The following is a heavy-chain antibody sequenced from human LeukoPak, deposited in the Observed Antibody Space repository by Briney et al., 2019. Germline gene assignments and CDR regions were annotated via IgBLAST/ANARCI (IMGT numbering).Heavy chain of an antibody. CDR3: ARSQGLLGYCSSNGCYAFDY. V-gene: IGHV1-18*01. D-gene: IGHD2-2*01. Sequence: ASVKVSCKASGYTFTSYGISWVRQAPGQGLEWMGWISAYNGNTNYAQKLQGRVTMTTDTSTSTAYMELRSLRSDDTAVYYCARSQGLLGYCSSNGCYAFDYWGQGTLVTVSP. CDR1: GYTFTSYG. CDR2: ISAYNGNT. J-gene: IGHJ4*02.